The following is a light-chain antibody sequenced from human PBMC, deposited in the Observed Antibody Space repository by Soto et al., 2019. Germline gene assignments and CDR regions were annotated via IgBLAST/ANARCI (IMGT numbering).Light chain of an antibody. Sequence: QSVLAQPASVSGSPGQSITISCTGTSSDDGGYNYVSWYQQHPGKAPKLMIYDVSNRPSGVSNRFSGSKSGNTASLTISGLQAEDEADYYCSSYTSSSTLKVFGTGTKVTVL. CDR2: DVS. CDR3: SSYTSSSTLKV. CDR1: SSDDGGYNY. V-gene: IGLV2-14*01. J-gene: IGLJ1*01.